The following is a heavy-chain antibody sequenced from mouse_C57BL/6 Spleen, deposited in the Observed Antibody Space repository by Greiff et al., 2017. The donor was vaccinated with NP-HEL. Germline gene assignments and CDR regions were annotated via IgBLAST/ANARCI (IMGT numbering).Heavy chain of an antibody. D-gene: IGHD1-1*01. CDR1: GFTFSDYG. V-gene: IGHV5-17*01. J-gene: IGHJ2*01. Sequence: EVKLEESGGGLVKPGGSLKLSCAASGFTFSDYGMHWVRQAPEKGLEWVAYISSGSSTIYYADTVKGRFTISRDNAKNTLFLQMTSLRSEDTAMYYCARTNLGKLLGYFDYWGQGTTLTVSS. CDR3: ARTNLGKLLGYFDY. CDR2: ISSGSSTI.